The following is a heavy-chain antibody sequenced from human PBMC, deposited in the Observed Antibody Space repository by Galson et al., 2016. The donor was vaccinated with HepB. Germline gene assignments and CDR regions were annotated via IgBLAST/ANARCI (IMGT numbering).Heavy chain of an antibody. CDR1: GFTVSSTY. V-gene: IGHV3-66*01. CDR3: AGRGASSSSWYSDFQYGMDV. J-gene: IGHJ6*02. CDR2: IYSGGTT. D-gene: IGHD6-13*01. Sequence: SLRLSCAASGFTVSSTYMNWVRQAPGKGLEWVSIIYSGGTTYQEDSVKGSFTITRSNSNNTLYLQMNSLRHEEKAVYYCAGRGASSSSWYSDFQYGMDVGGQGTTVTVSS.